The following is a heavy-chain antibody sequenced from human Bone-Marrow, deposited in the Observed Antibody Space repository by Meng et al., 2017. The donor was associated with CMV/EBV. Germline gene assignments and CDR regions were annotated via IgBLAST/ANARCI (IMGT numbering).Heavy chain of an antibody. CDR3: ARDRIGLVYGMDV. CDR2: INWNGGST. V-gene: IGHV3-20*04. Sequence: GESLKISCAASGFTVSSNYMSWVRQAPGKGLEWVSGINWNGGSTGYADSVKGRFTISRDNAKNSLYLQMNSLRAEDTALYYCARDRIGLVYGMDVWGQGTTVTVSS. D-gene: IGHD2-21*01. J-gene: IGHJ6*02. CDR1: GFTVSSNY.